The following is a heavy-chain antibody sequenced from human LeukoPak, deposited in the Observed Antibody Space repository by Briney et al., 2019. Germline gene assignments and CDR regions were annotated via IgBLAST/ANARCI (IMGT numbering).Heavy chain of an antibody. CDR2: MNPNSGNT. V-gene: IGHV1-8*01. Sequence: ASVNVSCKASGYTFTSYDINWVRQATGQGLEWMGWMNPNSGNTGYAQKFQGRVTMTRNTSISTAYMELSSLRSEDTAVYYCARGSITYYDFWSGYPIDYYGMDVWGQGTTVTVSS. CDR1: GYTFTSYD. D-gene: IGHD3-3*01. CDR3: ARGSITYYDFWSGYPIDYYGMDV. J-gene: IGHJ6*02.